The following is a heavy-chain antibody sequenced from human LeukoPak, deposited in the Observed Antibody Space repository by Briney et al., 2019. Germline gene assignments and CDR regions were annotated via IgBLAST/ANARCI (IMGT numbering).Heavy chain of an antibody. J-gene: IGHJ4*02. CDR3: GKTTVGYSSGRYPGWPIDY. V-gene: IGHV3-23*01. Sequence: GGSLRLSCVASGFTFNSYAMYWVRQAPGKGLEWVAGVFGSGGSAHYTDSVEGQFTIFRDNSKNTVYLQMSSLRAEDTAVYYCGKTTVGYSSGRYPGWPIDYWGQGTLVTVSS. CDR2: VFGSGGSA. CDR1: GFTFNSYA. D-gene: IGHD6-19*01.